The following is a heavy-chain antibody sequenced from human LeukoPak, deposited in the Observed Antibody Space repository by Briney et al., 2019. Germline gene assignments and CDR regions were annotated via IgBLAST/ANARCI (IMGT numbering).Heavy chain of an antibody. V-gene: IGHV4-34*01. CDR1: GGSISNSY. Sequence: SETLSLTCTISGGSISNSYWSWIRQPPGKGLEWIGEINHSGSTNYNPSLKSRVTISVDTSKNQFSLKLSSVTAADTAVYYCARGLPADYDYWGQGTLVTVSS. CDR2: INHSGST. D-gene: IGHD1-14*01. CDR3: ARGLPADYDY. J-gene: IGHJ4*02.